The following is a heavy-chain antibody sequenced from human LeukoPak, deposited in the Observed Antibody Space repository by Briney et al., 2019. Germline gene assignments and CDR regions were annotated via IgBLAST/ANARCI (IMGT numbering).Heavy chain of an antibody. J-gene: IGHJ4*02. Sequence: GGSLRLSCAASGVTFSRYWIRWVRQAPGKGLEWVAVISFDGSNKYYADSVKGRFTISRDNSKTTLSLQMNSLRVEDTAVYYCAKDGAYINYQYYYDSWGRGTLVTVSS. CDR1: GVTFSRYW. CDR2: ISFDGSNK. CDR3: AKDGAYINYQYYYDS. D-gene: IGHD4-11*01. V-gene: IGHV3-30*18.